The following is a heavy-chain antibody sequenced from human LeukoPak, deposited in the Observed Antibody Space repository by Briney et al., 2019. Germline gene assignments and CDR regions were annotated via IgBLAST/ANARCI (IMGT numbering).Heavy chain of an antibody. CDR2: IYHSGST. J-gene: IGHJ2*01. CDR3: ARQSIRYFDL. CDR1: GYSISSGYY. D-gene: IGHD2/OR15-2a*01. Sequence: SETLSLTCTVSGYSISSGYYWGWIRQPPGKGLEWIGSIYHSGSTYYNPSLKSRVTISVDTSKNQFSLKLSSVTAADTAVYYCARQSIRYFDLWGRGTLVTVSS. V-gene: IGHV4-38-2*02.